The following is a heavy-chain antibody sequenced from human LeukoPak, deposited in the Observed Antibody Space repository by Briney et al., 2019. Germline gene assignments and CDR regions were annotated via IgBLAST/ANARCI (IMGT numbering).Heavy chain of an antibody. D-gene: IGHD5-24*01. J-gene: IGHJ4*02. CDR3: ARDSWDGYNSPLDY. Sequence: GASVKVSCKASGYTFPSYFMHWVRQAPGQGLEWMGIINPTGGSTTYAQKFQGRVTMTRDTSTSTVYMELSSLRSEDTAVYYCARDSWDGYNSPLDYWGQGTLVTVSS. CDR2: INPTGGST. V-gene: IGHV1-46*01. CDR1: GYTFPSYF.